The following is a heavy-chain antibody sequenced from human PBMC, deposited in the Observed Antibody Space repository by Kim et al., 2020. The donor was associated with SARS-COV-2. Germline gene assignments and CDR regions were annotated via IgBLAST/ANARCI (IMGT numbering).Heavy chain of an antibody. V-gene: IGHV3-7*03. D-gene: IGHD6-6*01. J-gene: IGHJ4*02. CDR2: K. CDR3: AKGAGQQRVMH. Sequence: KDCVDSEKQRLTHSRDNAKNSLFLQMNSVRGEDTAVYYCAKGAGQQRVMHWGQGTLVTVSS.